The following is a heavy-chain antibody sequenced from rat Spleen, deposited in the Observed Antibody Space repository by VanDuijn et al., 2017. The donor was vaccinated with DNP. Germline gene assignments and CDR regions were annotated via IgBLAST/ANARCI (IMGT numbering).Heavy chain of an antibody. CDR2: IFNIGGGNT. CDR1: GFIFSNYW. J-gene: IGHJ2*01. Sequence: EVQLVESGGGLVQPGRSLKLSCAASGFIFSNYWMTWIRQAPGKGLEWVASIFNIGGGNTYYLDPVKGRFTISRDNAENTVYLQMNSLRSEDIATYYCVKSDGGILDYWGQGVMVTVSS. CDR3: VKSDGGILDY. V-gene: IGHV5-58*01. D-gene: IGHD1-12*02.